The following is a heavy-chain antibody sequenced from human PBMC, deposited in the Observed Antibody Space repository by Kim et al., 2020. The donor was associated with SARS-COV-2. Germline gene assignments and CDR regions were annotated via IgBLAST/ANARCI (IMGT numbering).Heavy chain of an antibody. D-gene: IGHD3-9*01. Sequence: ASVKDSCKASGYTFTSYYMHWVRQAPGQGLEWMGIINPSGGSTSYAQKFQGRVTMTRDTSTSTVYMELSSLRSEDTAVYYCAREDILTGYFVYGMDVWGQGTTVTVSS. V-gene: IGHV1-46*01. CDR2: INPSGGST. CDR3: AREDILTGYFVYGMDV. CDR1: GYTFTSYY. J-gene: IGHJ6*02.